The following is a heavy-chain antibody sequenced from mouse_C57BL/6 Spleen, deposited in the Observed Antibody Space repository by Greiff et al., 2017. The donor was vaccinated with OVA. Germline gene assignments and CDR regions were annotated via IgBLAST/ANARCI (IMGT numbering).Heavy chain of an antibody. CDR1: GFNIKDYY. CDR2: IDPEDGET. D-gene: IGHD2-4*01. Sequence: EVQLQQSGAELVKPGASVKLSCTASGFNIKDYYMHWVKQRPEQGLEWIGRIDPEDGETTYAPKFPGKVTITADTSSNTAYLQLSSLTSEDTAVYYCARSDDYGETAYYFDYWGQGTTLTVSS. V-gene: IGHV14-2*01. J-gene: IGHJ2*01. CDR3: ARSDDYGETAYYFDY.